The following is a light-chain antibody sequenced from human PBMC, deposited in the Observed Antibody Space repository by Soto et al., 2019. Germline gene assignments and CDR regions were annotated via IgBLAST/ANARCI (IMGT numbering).Light chain of an antibody. J-gene: IGKJ5*01. CDR1: QSVSSSY. V-gene: IGKV3-20*01. Sequence: EIVFSQSPSTLSSSPGERATLPCRASQSVSSSYLAWYQQKPGQAPRLLIYGASSRATGIPDRFSGSGSGTDFTLTISRLEPEDFAVYYCQQYGSSPLFGQGTRLEIK. CDR3: QQYGSSPL. CDR2: GAS.